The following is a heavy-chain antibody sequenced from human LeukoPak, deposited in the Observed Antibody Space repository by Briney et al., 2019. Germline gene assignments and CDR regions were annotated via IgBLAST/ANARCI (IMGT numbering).Heavy chain of an antibody. CDR2: ISWNSGSI. J-gene: IGHJ2*01. CDR1: GFTFDDYA. Sequence: GGSLRLSCAASGFTFDDYAMHWVRQAPGKGLEWVSGISWNSGSIGYADSVKGRFTISRDNAKNSLYLQMNSLRAEDTALYYCAKDREGFRSKGLSWYFDLWGRGTLVTVSS. CDR3: AKDREGFRSKGLSWYFDL. V-gene: IGHV3-9*01. D-gene: IGHD5/OR15-5a*01.